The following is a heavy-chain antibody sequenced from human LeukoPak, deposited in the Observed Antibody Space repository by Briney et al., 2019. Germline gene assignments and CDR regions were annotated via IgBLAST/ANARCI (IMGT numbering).Heavy chain of an antibody. J-gene: IGHJ4*02. D-gene: IGHD5-12*01. V-gene: IGHV4-34*01. CDR1: GGSISGYY. CDR2: INHSGST. Sequence: YPSETLSLTCAVYGGSISGYYWSWIRQPPGKGLEWIGKINHSGSTNYNPSLKSRVTISVDTSKNQFSLKLSSVTAADTAVYYCASYLVATIQSWFDDGGQGTLVPVSS. CDR3: ASYLVATIQSWFDD.